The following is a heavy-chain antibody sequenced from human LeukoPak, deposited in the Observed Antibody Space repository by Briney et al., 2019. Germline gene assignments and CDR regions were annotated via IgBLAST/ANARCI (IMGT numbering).Heavy chain of an antibody. D-gene: IGHD3-16*02. CDR2: ISAYNGNT. Sequence: ASVKVSCKASGYTFTSYGISWVRQAPGQGLEWLGWISAYNGNTNYAQKLQGRVTMTTDTSTSTAYMELRSLRSDDTAVYYCARAYDYVWGSYRYCSFEYWGQRTLVTVSS. CDR3: ARAYDYVWGSYRYCSFEY. V-gene: IGHV1-18*01. CDR1: GYTFTSYG. J-gene: IGHJ4*02.